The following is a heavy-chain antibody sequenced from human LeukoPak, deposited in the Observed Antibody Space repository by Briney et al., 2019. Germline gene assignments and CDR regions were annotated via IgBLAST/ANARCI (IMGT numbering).Heavy chain of an antibody. V-gene: IGHV1-46*01. CDR2: INPSGGST. Sequence: ASVKVSCKASGYTFTSYYMHWVRQAPGQGLEWMGIINPSGGSTSHAQKFQGRVTMTRDTSTSTVYMELSSLRSEDTAVYYCARGSEGCGGDCYVTYFDYWGQGTLVTVSS. CDR3: ARGSEGCGGDCYVTYFDY. D-gene: IGHD2-21*02. J-gene: IGHJ4*02. CDR1: GYTFTSYY.